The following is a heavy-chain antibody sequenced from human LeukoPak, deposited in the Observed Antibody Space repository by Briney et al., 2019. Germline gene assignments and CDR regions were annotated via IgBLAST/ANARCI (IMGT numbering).Heavy chain of an antibody. D-gene: IGHD3-22*01. J-gene: IGHJ1*01. CDR2: IKSDGST. CDR1: GFTFSTYW. Sequence: PGGSLRLSCAASGFTFSTYWMHWVSHAPGKGVVWVSRIKSDGSTNYADSVKGRFTISRDNANNTLSLQMNSLRPEDTGVYYCARAPSEIGGYYPEYFRHWGQGTLVTVSS. CDR3: ARAPSEIGGYYPEYFRH. V-gene: IGHV3-74*01.